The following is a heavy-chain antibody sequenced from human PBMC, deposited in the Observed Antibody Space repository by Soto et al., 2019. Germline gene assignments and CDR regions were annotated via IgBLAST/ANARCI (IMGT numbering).Heavy chain of an antibody. Sequence: SVKVSCKASGGSFGNYAINWVRQTPGQGLEWLGGLIPVYRTLNYAQKFQGRVTITADESTGTAYMTLSSLASDDTAVYYCATGVVWIGYFTVDSWGQGTRVTVSS. CDR3: ATGVVWIGYFTVDS. V-gene: IGHV1-69*13. CDR1: GGSFGNYA. CDR2: LIPVYRTL. J-gene: IGHJ4*02. D-gene: IGHD3-3*01.